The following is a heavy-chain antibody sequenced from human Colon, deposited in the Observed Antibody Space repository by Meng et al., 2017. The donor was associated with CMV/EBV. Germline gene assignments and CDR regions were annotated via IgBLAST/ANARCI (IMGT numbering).Heavy chain of an antibody. CDR2: IDTTNH. Sequence: QVPLVESGGGVAQPGGSLRLSCGASGFSFSESGIHWLRQAPGKGLEWVSFIDTTNHYYADSVKGRFTISRDDSKRMVYLQMNNLKTEDTAMYFCSNGLLGVQGHWGQGTLVTVSS. D-gene: IGHD3-3*01. V-gene: IGHV3-30*02. CDR3: SNGLLGVQGH. J-gene: IGHJ4*02. CDR1: GFSFSESG.